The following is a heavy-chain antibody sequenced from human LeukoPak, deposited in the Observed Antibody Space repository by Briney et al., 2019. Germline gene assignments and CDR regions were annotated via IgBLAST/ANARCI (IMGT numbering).Heavy chain of an antibody. D-gene: IGHD3-16*01. CDR1: GFTFSSYG. CDR3: ARAVGPFDY. V-gene: IGHV3-33*01. CDR2: IWFDGNNK. Sequence: GGSLRLSCAASGFTFSSYGMHWVRQTPGKGLEWVAVIWFDGNNKFYADSVKGRFTISRDNSKNTVYLQMNTLRDEDTAVYYCARAVGPFDYWGQGTLVTVSS. J-gene: IGHJ4*02.